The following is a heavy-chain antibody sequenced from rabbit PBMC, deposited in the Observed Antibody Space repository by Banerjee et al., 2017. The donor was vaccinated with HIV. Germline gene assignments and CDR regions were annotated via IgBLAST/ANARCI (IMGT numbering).Heavy chain of an antibody. V-gene: IGHV1S40*01. J-gene: IGHJ3*01. CDR2: INTSSGNT. CDR3: ARQEYAGSPM. Sequence: WVRQAPGKGLEWIACINTSSGNTVYATWAKGRFTISKASWTTVTLQMTSLTAADTASYFCARQEYAGSPMWGQGTLVTVS. D-gene: IGHD4-2*01.